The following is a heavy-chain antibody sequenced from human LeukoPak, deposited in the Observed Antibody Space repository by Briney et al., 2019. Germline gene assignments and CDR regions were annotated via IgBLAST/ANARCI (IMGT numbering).Heavy chain of an antibody. CDR3: ARGFHLNYNIVTGYYRYGAFDI. J-gene: IGHJ3*02. Sequence: SETLSLTCAVYGGPFSGYLWSWIRQPPGEGLEWNGEINHSGTTNSNPSLKSRVSMSVDTSKKQFSLKMSSVTAADTAMYYCARGFHLNYNIVTGYYRYGAFDIWGQGTTVTVSS. CDR2: INHSGTT. CDR1: GGPFSGYL. V-gene: IGHV4-34*01. D-gene: IGHD3-9*01.